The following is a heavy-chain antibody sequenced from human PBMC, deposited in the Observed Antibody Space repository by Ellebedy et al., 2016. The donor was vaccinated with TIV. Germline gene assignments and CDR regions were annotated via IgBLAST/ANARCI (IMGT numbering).Heavy chain of an antibody. CDR2: INPSGGST. J-gene: IGHJ1*01. CDR3: ARVLAAGGMKGH. V-gene: IGHV1-46*01. Sequence: AASLKVSCKASGYTFTSYYIHCVRQAPGQGLEGRGIINPSGGSTSYAQKFLGRVTMTRDTSTSTVYMELSSLRSEDTAVYYCARVLAAGGMKGHWGQGTLVTVSS. CDR1: GYTFTSYY. D-gene: IGHD6-13*01.